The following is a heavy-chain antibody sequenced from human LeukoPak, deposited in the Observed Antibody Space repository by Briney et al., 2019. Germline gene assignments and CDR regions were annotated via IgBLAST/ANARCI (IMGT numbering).Heavy chain of an antibody. CDR2: MNPNSGNT. J-gene: IGHJ4*02. V-gene: IGHV1-8*03. Sequence: SVKVSCKASGYTFTGYYMHWVRQAPGRGLEWMGWMNPNSGNTGYAQKFQGRVTITRNTSISTAYMELSSLRSEDTAVYYCARSPTQYYYDSSHTFDYWGQGTLVTVSS. D-gene: IGHD3-22*01. CDR1: GYTFTGYY. CDR3: ARSPTQYYYDSSHTFDY.